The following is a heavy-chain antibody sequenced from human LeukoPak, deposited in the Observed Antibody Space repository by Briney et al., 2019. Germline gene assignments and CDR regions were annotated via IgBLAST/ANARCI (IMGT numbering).Heavy chain of an antibody. V-gene: IGHV5-51*01. CDR3: ARHISPATADVRFDP. J-gene: IGHJ5*02. CDR2: IYPDDSDT. Sequence: GDSPKISCQGSGYSFTSYWICLVRQIPGKGLEWKGIIYPDDSDTRYSRSFHDQFTMSADKSLSTAYLHRSTLKASDTAMYYCARHISPATADVRFDPWGQGTLVTVSS. CDR1: GYSFTSYW. D-gene: IGHD2-21*02.